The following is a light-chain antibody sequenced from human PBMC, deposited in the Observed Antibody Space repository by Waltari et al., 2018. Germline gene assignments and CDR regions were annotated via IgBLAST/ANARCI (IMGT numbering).Light chain of an antibody. CDR2: DVS. J-gene: IGLJ1*01. CDR3: CSYAGASTYV. Sequence: QSALTQPASVSGSPGQSITIPCTGTRGDVGGYNYVSWYQQHPGKAPNLMIYDVSKRPSGASNRFSGSKSGNTAALTVFGLQAEDEADYYCCSYAGASTYVVGTGTKVTVL. CDR1: RGDVGGYNY. V-gene: IGLV2-23*02.